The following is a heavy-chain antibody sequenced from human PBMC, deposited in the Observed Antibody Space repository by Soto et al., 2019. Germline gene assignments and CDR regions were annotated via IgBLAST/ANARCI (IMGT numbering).Heavy chain of an antibody. D-gene: IGHD2-15*01. CDR2: ISPADSDT. V-gene: IGHV5-51*01. CDR3: ASGVGCNLVYFDD. CDR1: GYTFSSYW. J-gene: IGHJ4*02. Sequence: GESLKISCKGSGYTFSSYWIGWVRQMPGKGLDWMGIISPADSDTRYSPSLQGQANISADKSINTAYLQWSSLKASDTAMYYCASGVGCNLVYFDDWRQGTLVTISS.